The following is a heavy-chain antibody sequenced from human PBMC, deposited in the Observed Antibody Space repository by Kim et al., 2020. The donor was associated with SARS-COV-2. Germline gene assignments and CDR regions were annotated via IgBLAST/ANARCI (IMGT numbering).Heavy chain of an antibody. J-gene: IGHJ5*02. CDR1: GFTFSSYS. D-gene: IGHD6-6*01. CDR2: ISSSSSYI. Sequence: GGSLRLSCAASGFTFSSYSMNWVRQAPGKGLEWVSSISSSSSYIYYADSVKGRFTISRDNAKNSLYLQMNSLRAEDTAVYYCAREPPRVYSSSPYDPWGQGTLVTVSS. V-gene: IGHV3-21*01. CDR3: AREPPRVYSSSPYDP.